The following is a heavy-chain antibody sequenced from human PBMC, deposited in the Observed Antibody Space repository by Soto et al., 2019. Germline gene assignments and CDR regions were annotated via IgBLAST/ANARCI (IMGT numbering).Heavy chain of an antibody. V-gene: IGHV3-23*01. CDR3: AKTPTIFGVVLGPDY. CDR2: ISGSGGST. D-gene: IGHD3-3*01. CDR1: GYTLSIYA. J-gene: IGHJ4*02. Sequence: PGWSMRLACAACGYTLSIYAMSWVRQAPGKGLEWVSAISGSGGSTYYADSVKGRFTISRDNSKNTLYLQMNSLRAEDTAVYYCAKTPTIFGVVLGPDYWGQGTLVTVSS.